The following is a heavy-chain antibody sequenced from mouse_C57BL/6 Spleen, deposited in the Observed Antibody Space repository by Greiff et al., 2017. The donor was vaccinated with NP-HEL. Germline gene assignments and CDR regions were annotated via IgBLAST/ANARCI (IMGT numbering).Heavy chain of an antibody. CDR3: ARVITTVSGDYYAMDY. D-gene: IGHD1-1*01. CDR2: IYPSDSET. V-gene: IGHV1-61*01. Sequence: QVQLQQPGAELVRPGSSVKLFCKASGYTFTSYWMDWVKQRPGQGLEWIGNIYPSDSETHYNQKFKDNATLTVDKSSSTAYMQLSSLTSEDSAVYYCARVITTVSGDYYAMDYWGQGTSVTVSS. CDR1: GYTFTSYW. J-gene: IGHJ4*01.